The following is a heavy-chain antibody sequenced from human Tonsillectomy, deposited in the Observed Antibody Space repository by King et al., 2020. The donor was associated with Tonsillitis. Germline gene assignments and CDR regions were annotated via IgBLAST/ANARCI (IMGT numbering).Heavy chain of an antibody. D-gene: IGHD1-26*01. J-gene: IGHJ3*02. CDR3: AKESGTSTSNAFDS. CDR2: ISGRADGT. Sequence: VQLVESGGGLVQPGGSLRLSCAASGFTFSSYAMSWVRQAPGKGLEWVSGISGRADGTYYADSVKGRVTISRDNSKNTLDLQMNSLRAEDTAVYYCAKESGTSTSNAFDSWGQGTMVTVSS. V-gene: IGHV3-23*04. CDR1: GFTFSSYA.